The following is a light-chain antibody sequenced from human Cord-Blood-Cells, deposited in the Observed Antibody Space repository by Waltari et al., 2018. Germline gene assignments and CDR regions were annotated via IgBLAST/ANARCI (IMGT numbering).Light chain of an antibody. J-gene: IGLJ2*01. CDR2: EGS. Sequence: QTTPSLPPTVAGSPGQAIPVSCTVTSRNVGSYNLVSWYQQHPGKAPKLMIYEGSKRPSGVSNRFSGSKSGNTASLTISGLQAEDEADYYCCSYAGSSTVVFGGGTKLTVL. CDR1: SRNVGSYNL. V-gene: IGLV2-23*01. CDR3: CSYAGSSTVV.